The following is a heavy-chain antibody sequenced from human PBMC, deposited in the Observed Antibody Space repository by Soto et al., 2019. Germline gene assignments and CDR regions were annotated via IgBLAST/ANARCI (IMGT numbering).Heavy chain of an antibody. J-gene: IGHJ3*02. CDR2: ISYDGSNK. D-gene: IGHD5-18*01. V-gene: IGHV3-30-3*01. CDR3: AREGRNVDTAMDDAFDI. CDR1: GFTFSSYA. Sequence: LRPSCAASGFTFSSYAMHWVRQAPGKGLEWVAVISYDGSNKYYADSVKGRFTISRDNSKNTLYLQMNSLRAEDTAVYYCAREGRNVDTAMDDAFDIWGQGTMVTVSS.